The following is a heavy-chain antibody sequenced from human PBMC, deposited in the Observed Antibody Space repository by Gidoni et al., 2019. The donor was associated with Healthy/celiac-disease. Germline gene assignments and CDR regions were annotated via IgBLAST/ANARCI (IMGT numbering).Heavy chain of an antibody. CDR1: GGSISSSSYY. D-gene: IGHD4-17*01. CDR2: IYYSGST. CDR3: AMTTVVTRAPFFDY. Sequence: QLQLQESGPGLVKPSETLSLTCTVSGGSISSSSYYWGWIRQPPGKGLEWIGSIYYSGSTYYNPSLKSRVTISVDTSKNQFSLKLSSVTAADTAVYYCAMTTVVTRAPFFDYWGQGTLVTVSS. J-gene: IGHJ4*02. V-gene: IGHV4-39*01.